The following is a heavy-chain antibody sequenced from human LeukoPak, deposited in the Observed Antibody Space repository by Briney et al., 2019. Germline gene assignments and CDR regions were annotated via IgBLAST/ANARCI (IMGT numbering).Heavy chain of an antibody. CDR3: ARSRNYAMDV. CDR2: TYYRSKWTY. Sequence: SQTLSLTCVISGDSVSANSVGWHWIRQSPSRGLEWLGKTYYRSKWTYDYAVSVKSRIIINPDTAKSQFSLQLNSVTPEDTAVYYCARSRNYAMDVWGPGTTVTVSS. CDR1: GDSVSANSVG. J-gene: IGHJ6*01. V-gene: IGHV6-1*01.